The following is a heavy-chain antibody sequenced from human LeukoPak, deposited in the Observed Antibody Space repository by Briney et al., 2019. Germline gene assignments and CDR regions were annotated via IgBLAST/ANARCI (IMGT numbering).Heavy chain of an antibody. D-gene: IGHD3-22*01. J-gene: IGHJ4*02. CDR3: ARAQHYYDSSGREYYFDY. V-gene: IGHV3-21*01. CDR1: GFSFSNAW. Sequence: GGSLRLSCATSGFSFSNAWMNWVRQAPGKGLEWVSSISSRSTYMFDADSVKGRFTISRDNAKNSLYLQMNSLRAEDTAVYYCARAQHYYDSSGREYYFDYWGQGTLVTVSS. CDR2: ISSRSTYM.